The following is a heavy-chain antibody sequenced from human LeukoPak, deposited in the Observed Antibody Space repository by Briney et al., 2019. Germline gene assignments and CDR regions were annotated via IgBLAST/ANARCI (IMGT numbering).Heavy chain of an antibody. CDR1: GFTFDDYA. D-gene: IGHD6-13*01. J-gene: IGHJ4*02. CDR3: AKDISSSSWYYFDY. CDR2: ISWNSGSI. V-gene: IGHV3-9*01. Sequence: PGGSLRLSCAASGFTFDDYAMHWVRQAPGKGLEGVSGISWNSGSIGYADSVKGRFTISRDNAKNSLYLQMNSLRAEDTALYYCAKDISSSSWYYFDYLGQGTLVTVSS.